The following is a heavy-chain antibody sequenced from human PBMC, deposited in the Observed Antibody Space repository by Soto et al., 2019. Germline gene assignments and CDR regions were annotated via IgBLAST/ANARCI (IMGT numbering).Heavy chain of an antibody. CDR3: VRVSGVWFGELLRSWYFNL. V-gene: IGHV4-59*01. Sequence: PSETLSLTCTVSGGSISRYYSSWIRQPPGKGLERIGYIYYSGSTNYIPSLKSRVTISVDTSKNQFSLKLSSVTAADTAVYFCVRVSGVWFGELLRSWYFNLWGRGTLVTSPQ. J-gene: IGHJ2*01. CDR1: GGSISRYY. D-gene: IGHD3-10*01. CDR2: IYYSGST.